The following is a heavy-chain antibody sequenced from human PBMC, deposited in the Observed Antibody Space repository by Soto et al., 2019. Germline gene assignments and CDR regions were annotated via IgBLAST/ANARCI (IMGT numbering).Heavy chain of an antibody. CDR1: GFTVSSNY. V-gene: IGHV3-66*01. D-gene: IGHD2-21*02. J-gene: IGHJ5*02. CDR2: IYSGGST. Sequence: PGGSLRLSCAASGFTVSSNYMSWVRQAPGKGLEWVSVIYSGGSTYYADSVKGRFTISRDNSKNTLYLQMNSLRAEDTAVYYCARDTVVTPGFDPWGQGTLVTVSS. CDR3: ARDTVVTPGFDP.